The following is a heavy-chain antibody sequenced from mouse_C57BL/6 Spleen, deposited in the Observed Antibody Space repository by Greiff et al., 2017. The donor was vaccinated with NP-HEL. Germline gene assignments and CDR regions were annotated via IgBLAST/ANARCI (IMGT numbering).Heavy chain of an antibody. Sequence: QVQLQQSGAELARPGASVKMSCKASGYTFTSYTMHWVKQRPGQGLEWIGYINPSSGYTKYNQKFKDKATLTADKSSSTAYMQLSSLTSEDSAVYDCARSSSGYYFDYWGQGTTLTVSS. CDR3: ARSSSGYYFDY. CDR2: INPSSGYT. D-gene: IGHD3-2*02. J-gene: IGHJ2*01. V-gene: IGHV1-4*01. CDR1: GYTFTSYT.